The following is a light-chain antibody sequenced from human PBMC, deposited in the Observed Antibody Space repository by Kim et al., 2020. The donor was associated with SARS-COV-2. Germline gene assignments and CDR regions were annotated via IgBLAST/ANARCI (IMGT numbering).Light chain of an antibody. CDR3: QQYNNWPPLT. V-gene: IGKV3-15*01. J-gene: IGKJ3*01. CDR1: QSVGRN. CDR2: GAS. Sequence: SPGERPTLSCRASQSVGRNLAWYQQKPGQAPRLVIYGASTRATGVPARFSGSGYGTEFTLTISSLQSEDFAVYYCQQYNNWPPLTFGPGTKVDIK.